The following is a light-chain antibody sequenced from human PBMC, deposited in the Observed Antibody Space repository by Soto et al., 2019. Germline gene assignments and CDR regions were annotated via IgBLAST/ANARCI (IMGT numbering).Light chain of an antibody. CDR2: GAS. CDR3: QQTYNTPGT. CDR1: QSLNKY. Sequence: DIQMTQSPSSLSASVGDSVTITCRASQSLNKYLNWYQHKPGKAPSLLIYGASSLHSGIPARFICAGRGTSFSLTINSLHPEDSATYYCQQTYNTPGTFGRGTMVDI. J-gene: IGKJ1*01. V-gene: IGKV1-39*01.